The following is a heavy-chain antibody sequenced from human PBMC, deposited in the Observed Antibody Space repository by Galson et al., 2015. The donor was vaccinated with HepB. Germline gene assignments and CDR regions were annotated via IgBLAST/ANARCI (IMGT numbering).Heavy chain of an antibody. J-gene: IGHJ6*03. Sequence: SVKVSCKASGGTFNTYSISWVRLAPGQGLEWMGGFIPILGSTDYAPKFQGRLTITADTSTNTAYMELRNLRTADTAIYYCARGSWALNVEARNDYYYMEVWGKGTTVAVSS. CDR1: GGTFNTYS. D-gene: IGHD5-24*01. CDR3: ARGSWALNVEARNDYYYMEV. V-gene: IGHV1-69*10. CDR2: FIPILGST.